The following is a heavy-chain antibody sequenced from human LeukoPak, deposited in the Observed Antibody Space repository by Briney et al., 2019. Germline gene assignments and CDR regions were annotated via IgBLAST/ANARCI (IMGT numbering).Heavy chain of an antibody. CDR1: GGSISSYY. J-gene: IGHJ4*02. V-gene: IGHV4-4*07. CDR3: AREYSSSSGRTLDY. CDR2: ISTTGST. D-gene: IGHD6-6*01. Sequence: SETLSLTCTVSGGSISSYYWNWIRQPPGKGLEWIGRISTTGSTNYNPSLKSRLTMSVDTSKNQFSLRLSSVSAADTAVYYCAREYSSSSGRTLDYWGQGTLVTVSS.